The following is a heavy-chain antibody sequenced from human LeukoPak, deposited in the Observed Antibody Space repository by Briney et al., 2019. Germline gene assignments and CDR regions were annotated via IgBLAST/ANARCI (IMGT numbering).Heavy chain of an antibody. Sequence: QPGGSLRLSCGASGFTFGSYVVHWVRQAPGKGLEWLSCISDSGSTIYYADSVKGRFTISRDNAKNSLYLQMNSLRAEDTAVYYCARDLFRVLDYWGQGTLVTVSS. CDR3: ARDLFRVLDY. CDR1: GFTFGSYV. CDR2: ISDSGSTI. J-gene: IGHJ4*02. D-gene: IGHD3-10*02. V-gene: IGHV3-48*03.